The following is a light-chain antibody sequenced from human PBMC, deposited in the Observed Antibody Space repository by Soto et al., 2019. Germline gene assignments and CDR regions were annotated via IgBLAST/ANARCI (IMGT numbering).Light chain of an antibody. CDR1: QYVSNSY. Sequence: EIVLTQSPGTLSLSPGERAALSCRASQYVSNSYLAWYQQKPGQAPRLLIYGASSRATGIPDRFSGSGSGTDFTLTITRLEPEDFAVYYCQHYGSSPPWTFGQGTKVEIK. CDR3: QHYGSSPPWT. J-gene: IGKJ1*01. V-gene: IGKV3-20*01. CDR2: GAS.